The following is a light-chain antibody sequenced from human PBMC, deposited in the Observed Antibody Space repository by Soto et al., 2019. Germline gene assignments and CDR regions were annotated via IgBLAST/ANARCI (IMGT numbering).Light chain of an antibody. CDR3: QHYNSYSEA. J-gene: IGKJ1*01. V-gene: IGKV3-15*01. CDR2: DTS. Sequence: EILMTQSPATVSVSPGERATLSCRASQSVSRKLAWYQHKPGQAHRLLIYDTSTRAADIPARFSGSGSGTDGTITISSLQPDDCETYYGQHYNSYSEAFGQGTKVDIK. CDR1: QSVSRK.